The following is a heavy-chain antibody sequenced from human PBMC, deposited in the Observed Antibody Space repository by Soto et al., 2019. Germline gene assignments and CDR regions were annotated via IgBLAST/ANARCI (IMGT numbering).Heavy chain of an antibody. CDR1: GFTVSNNY. CDR2: IYSGGST. J-gene: IGHJ4*02. CDR3: ATYTSLDY. D-gene: IGHD2-2*02. Sequence: PGGSLRLSCAASGFTVSNNYRSWVRQAPGKGLEWVSLIYSGGSTFYADSVKGRFTISRDNSKDTLFLQMNSLRAEDTAVYFCATYTSLDYWGQGTLVTVSS. V-gene: IGHV3-53*01.